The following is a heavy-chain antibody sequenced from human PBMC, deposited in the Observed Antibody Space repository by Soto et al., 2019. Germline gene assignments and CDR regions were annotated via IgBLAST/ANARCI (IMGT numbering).Heavy chain of an antibody. J-gene: IGHJ4*02. CDR2: ISSSGSTI. D-gene: IGHD3-22*01. CDR1: GFTVRSYE. V-gene: IGHV3-48*03. Sequence: PGGSLRLCCAASGFTVRSYEMNWVRQAPGKGLEWVSYISSSGSTIYYADSVKGRFTISRDNAKNSLYLQMNSLRAEDTAVYYCARDSNYYDSSGYRYFDYWGQGTLVTVSS. CDR3: ARDSNYYDSSGYRYFDY.